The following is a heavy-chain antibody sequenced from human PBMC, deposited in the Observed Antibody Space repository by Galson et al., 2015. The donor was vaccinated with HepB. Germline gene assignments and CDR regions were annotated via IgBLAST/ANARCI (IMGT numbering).Heavy chain of an antibody. D-gene: IGHD3-3*01. Sequence: ETLPLTCTASGGPISSTSYYRRWIRQSPGKGLEWIGSVYYSGRTHYNPSLTSRLTVSVDTSHHQFSLILTSLTAADTGIYFCARNFSNTHLVPGGMQAFDLWGQGTMVTVSS. CDR1: GGPISSTSYY. J-gene: IGHJ3*01. V-gene: IGHV4-39*01. CDR2: VYYSGRT. CDR3: ARNFSNTHLVPGGMQAFDL.